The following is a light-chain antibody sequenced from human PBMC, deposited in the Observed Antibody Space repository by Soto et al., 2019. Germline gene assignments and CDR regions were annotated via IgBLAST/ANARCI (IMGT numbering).Light chain of an antibody. CDR2: GAS. CDR3: QQYTGPPTT. Sequence: NVLTQSPGTLSLSPGQRATLSCRASQSLSSSYLAWYQQKPGQAPRLLIYGASTRAAGIPDRFSGSGSGTDFTLTITRLEPEDSAVYFCQQYTGPPTTFGQGTRLEIK. V-gene: IGKV3-20*01. CDR1: QSLSSSY. J-gene: IGKJ5*01.